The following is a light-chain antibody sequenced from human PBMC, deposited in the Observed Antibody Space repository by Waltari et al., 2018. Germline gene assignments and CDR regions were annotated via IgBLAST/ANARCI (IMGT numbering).Light chain of an antibody. CDR2: DTT. V-gene: IGLV7-46*01. Sequence: QAVVTQEPSLTVSPGGTVTLTCGSSAGAVTGSHYPYWFQQKPGQAPSTLIYDTTNKLSWTPARFSGSLLGGKADLTLSGAQPEDEAEYYCWLHYGGAVFFGGGTRLTVL. J-gene: IGLJ7*01. CDR3: WLHYGGAVF. CDR1: AGAVTGSHY.